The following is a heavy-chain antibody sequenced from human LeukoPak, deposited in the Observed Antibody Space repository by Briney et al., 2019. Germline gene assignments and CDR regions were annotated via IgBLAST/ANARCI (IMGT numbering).Heavy chain of an antibody. Sequence: GGSLRLSCAASGFTFDDYGMSWVRQAPGKGLEWVSSISSSSSYIYYTDSLRGRFTVSRDNAKNSLFLQMDSLRVEDTAVYYCVRRVDTYYNFWSGYLDYWGQGILVTVSS. CDR2: ISSSSSYI. D-gene: IGHD3-3*01. V-gene: IGHV3-21*01. J-gene: IGHJ4*02. CDR3: VRRVDTYYNFWSGYLDY. CDR1: GFTFDDYG.